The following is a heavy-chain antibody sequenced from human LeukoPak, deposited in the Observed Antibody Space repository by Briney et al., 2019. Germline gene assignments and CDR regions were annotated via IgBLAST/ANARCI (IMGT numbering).Heavy chain of an antibody. D-gene: IGHD3-9*01. CDR3: ARLTGYSSESWFDP. CDR1: GGSISSYY. V-gene: IGHV4-34*01. CDR2: INHSGST. Sequence: SETLSLTCTVSGGSISSYYWSWIRQPPGKGLEWIGEINHSGSTNYNPSLKSRVTISVHTSKNQFSLKLSSVTAADTAVYYCARLTGYSSESWFDPWGQGTLVTVSS. J-gene: IGHJ5*02.